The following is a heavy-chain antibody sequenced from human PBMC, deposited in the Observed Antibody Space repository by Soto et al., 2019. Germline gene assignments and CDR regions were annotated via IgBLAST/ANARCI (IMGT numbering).Heavy chain of an antibody. CDR2: LSGSGSST. CDR1: GFTFSSYA. D-gene: IGHD1-1*01. V-gene: IGHV3-23*01. J-gene: IGHJ4*02. Sequence: HPXGSLRLSCTASGFTFSSYAMSWVRQAPGKGLEWVSSLSGSGSSTYYADSVKGRFTISRDNSRNTLYLQMNTLRAEDTAVYYCAKDQILEPNHTFDYWGQGTLVTVSS. CDR3: AKDQILEPNHTFDY.